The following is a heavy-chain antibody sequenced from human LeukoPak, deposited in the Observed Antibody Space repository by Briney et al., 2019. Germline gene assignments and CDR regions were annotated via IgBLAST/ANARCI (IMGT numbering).Heavy chain of an antibody. Sequence: ASVKVSCKASGGTFSSYTISWVRQAPGQGLEWMGRIIPILGIANYAQKFQGRVTITADKSTSTAYMELNSLRSEDMAVYYCARMDSTGELFDYWGQGNLVTVSS. V-gene: IGHV1-69*02. J-gene: IGHJ4*02. CDR2: IIPILGIA. D-gene: IGHD1-1*01. CDR1: GGTFSSYT. CDR3: ARMDSTGELFDY.